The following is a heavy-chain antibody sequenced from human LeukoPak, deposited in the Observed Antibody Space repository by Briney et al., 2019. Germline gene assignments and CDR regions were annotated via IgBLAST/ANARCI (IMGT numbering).Heavy chain of an antibody. J-gene: IGHJ4*02. D-gene: IGHD5-24*01. CDR1: GFTFGIFS. CDR3: ARDSARADGYNFDC. CDR2: ISYVGTLK. V-gene: IGHV3-30*04. Sequence: GGSLTLSCALSGFTFGIFSMHWVRHPPEKGRGWVGFISYVGTLKHYADSVKGRFTISRDNSKNTLYLQMNSLRSEDTAVYFCARDSARADGYNFDCWGQGTLVTVSP.